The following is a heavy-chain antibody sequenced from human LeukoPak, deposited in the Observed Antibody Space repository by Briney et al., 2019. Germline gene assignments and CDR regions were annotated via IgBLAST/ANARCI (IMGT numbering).Heavy chain of an antibody. Sequence: GASVTVSCTVSGYTLTEISMHWVRQAPGKGLEWMGGFDPEEGETIYAQKFQGRVTMTEDTSTDTAYMELSSLRSEDTAVFYCARVPHTAMVRKAFGPYYYYGMDVWGQGTTVTVSS. V-gene: IGHV1-24*01. CDR2: FDPEEGET. D-gene: IGHD5-18*01. CDR3: ARVPHTAMVRKAFGPYYYYGMDV. CDR1: GYTLTEIS. J-gene: IGHJ6*02.